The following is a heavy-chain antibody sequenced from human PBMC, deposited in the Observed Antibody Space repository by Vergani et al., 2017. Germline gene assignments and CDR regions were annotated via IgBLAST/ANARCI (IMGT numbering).Heavy chain of an antibody. D-gene: IGHD3-22*01. CDR2: INPNSGGT. V-gene: IGHV1-2*02. Sequence: QVQLVQSGAEVKKPGASVKVSCKASGYTFTGYYMHWVRQAPGQGLEWMGWINPNSGGTNYAQKFQGRVTMTRDTSISTAYMELSRLRSDDTAVYYCATRTLDYYDSSGYSPWYFDLWGRGTLVTVSS. J-gene: IGHJ2*01. CDR1: GYTFTGYY. CDR3: ATRTLDYYDSSGYSPWYFDL.